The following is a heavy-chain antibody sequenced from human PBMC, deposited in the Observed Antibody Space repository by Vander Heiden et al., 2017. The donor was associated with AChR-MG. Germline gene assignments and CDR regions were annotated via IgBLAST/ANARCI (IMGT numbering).Heavy chain of an antibody. CDR3: ARERKGGRSYMDV. V-gene: IGHV3-13*01. CDR2: IGTAGDT. D-gene: IGHD5-12*01. Sequence: EVQLVESGGGLVQPGGSLRLSCAASGLTFSSYDMHWVRQATGKGLEWVSAIGTAGDTYYPGSVKGRFTISRENAKNSLYLQMNSLRAGDTAVYYCARERKGGRSYMDVWGKGTTVTVSS. CDR1: GLTFSSYD. J-gene: IGHJ6*03.